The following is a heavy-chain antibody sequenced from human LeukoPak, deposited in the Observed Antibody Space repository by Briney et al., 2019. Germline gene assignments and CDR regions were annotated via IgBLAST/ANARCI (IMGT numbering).Heavy chain of an antibody. D-gene: IGHD6-19*01. Sequence: PGGSLRLSCAVSGFTVSSNYMSWVRQAPGKGLEWVSVIYGGGSTYYADSVKGRFTISRDNSKNTLYLQMNSLRAEDTAVYYCARAASVAGTYALNHWGQGTLATVSS. CDR1: GFTVSSNY. V-gene: IGHV3-66*01. CDR3: ARAASVAGTYALNH. J-gene: IGHJ4*02. CDR2: IYGGGST.